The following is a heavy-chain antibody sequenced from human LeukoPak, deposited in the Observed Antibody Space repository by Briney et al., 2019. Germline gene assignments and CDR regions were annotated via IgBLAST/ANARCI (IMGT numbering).Heavy chain of an antibody. CDR2: INPNSGGT. CDR1: GYTFTGYY. D-gene: IGHD3-3*01. Sequence: ASVKVSCKASGYTFTGYYMHWVRQAPGQGLEWMGRINPNSGGTNYAQKFQGRVTMTRDTSISTAYMELSRLRSDDTAVYYCARGTVLRFLEWLLEGDYWGQGTLVTVSS. V-gene: IGHV1-2*06. J-gene: IGHJ4*02. CDR3: ARGTVLRFLEWLLEGDY.